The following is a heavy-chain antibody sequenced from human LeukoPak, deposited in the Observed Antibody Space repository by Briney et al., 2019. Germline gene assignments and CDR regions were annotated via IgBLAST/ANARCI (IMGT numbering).Heavy chain of an antibody. J-gene: IGHJ5*02. V-gene: IGHV4-34*01. D-gene: IGHD6-19*01. CDR2: INRSGST. Sequence: SETLSFTCAVYGGSFSGYYWSWIRQPPGKGLEWIGEINRSGSTNYNPSLKSRVTISVDTSKNQFSLKLSSVTAADTAVYYCARGKSSGWKIGFDPWGQGTLVTVSS. CDR1: GGSFSGYY. CDR3: ARGKSSGWKIGFDP.